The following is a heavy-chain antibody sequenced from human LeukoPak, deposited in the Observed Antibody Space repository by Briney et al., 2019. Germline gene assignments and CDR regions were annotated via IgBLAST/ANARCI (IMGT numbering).Heavy chain of an antibody. J-gene: IGHJ6*02. D-gene: IGHD3-3*01. CDR1: GGSINSGGHY. CDR3: ARDEAIFGAGYYYGMDV. V-gene: IGHV4-31*03. Sequence: SQTLSLTCTVSGGSINSGGHYWSWIRQHPGKGLEWIGYINYSGSTYYNPSLKSRVTISIDTSQNQFSLKLSSVTAADTAVYYCARDEAIFGAGYYYGMDVWGQGTAVTVSS. CDR2: INYSGST.